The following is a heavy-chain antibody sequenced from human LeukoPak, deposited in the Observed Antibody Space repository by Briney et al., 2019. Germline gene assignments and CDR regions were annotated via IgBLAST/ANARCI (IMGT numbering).Heavy chain of an antibody. Sequence: PGGSLRLSCAASGFTFSDYYMDWFRQAPGKGLEWVGRIRNKANSYTTEYAASVKGIFTISRDDSRNSLYLQMNSLKIEDTAVYYCAKDTYSSGWYWARDGMDVWGQGTTVTVSS. J-gene: IGHJ6*02. D-gene: IGHD6-19*01. CDR1: GFTFSDYY. CDR3: AKDTYSSGWYWARDGMDV. V-gene: IGHV3-72*01. CDR2: IRNKANSYTT.